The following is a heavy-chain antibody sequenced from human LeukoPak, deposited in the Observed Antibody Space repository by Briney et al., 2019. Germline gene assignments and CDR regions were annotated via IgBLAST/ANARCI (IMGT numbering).Heavy chain of an antibody. V-gene: IGHV4-39*01. D-gene: IGHD2-8*01. CDR3: ATGRCTNGICYFFDY. Sequence: SETLSLTCTVSGGSISSSSYYWGWTRQPPGKGLEWIGSIYYSGSTYYNPSLKSRFTISVDTSKNHFSLKVTSVTAADTAVYYCATGRCTNGICYFFDYWGPGTLVTVSS. J-gene: IGHJ4*02. CDR2: IYYSGST. CDR1: GGSISSSSYY.